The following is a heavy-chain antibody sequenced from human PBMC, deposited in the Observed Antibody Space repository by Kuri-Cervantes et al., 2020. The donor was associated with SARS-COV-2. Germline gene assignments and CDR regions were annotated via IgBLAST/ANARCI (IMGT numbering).Heavy chain of an antibody. D-gene: IGHD1-1*01. J-gene: IGHJ4*02. CDR2: ISGSGSYI. Sequence: GGSLRLSCAASGFSLSRYTMNWVRQAPGKALEWVSSISGSGSYIYYADSVKGRFTISKESGENSLYLHMNSLRAEDTAVYYCAKDIEELERLYAFDYWGQGTLVTVSS. CDR3: AKDIEELERLYAFDY. CDR1: GFSLSRYT. V-gene: IGHV3-21*01.